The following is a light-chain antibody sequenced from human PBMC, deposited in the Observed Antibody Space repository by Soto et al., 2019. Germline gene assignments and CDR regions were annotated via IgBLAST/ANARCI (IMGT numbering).Light chain of an antibody. V-gene: IGKV1-39*01. CDR3: QQYTCHLCT. Sequence: SQMTKSHSSLSASVGDRVTITCRASLSISSYLNWYQQKPGKAPKLLIYAASSLQSGVPSRFSGSGSGTEFTLTVSSLKPDDFITYCRQQYTCHLCTFGEGGKVDI. CDR1: LSISSY. J-gene: IGKJ4*02. CDR2: AAS.